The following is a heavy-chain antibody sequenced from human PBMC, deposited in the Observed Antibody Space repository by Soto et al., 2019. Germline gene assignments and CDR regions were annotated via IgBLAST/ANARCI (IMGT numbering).Heavy chain of an antibody. Sequence: SETLSLTCTVSGGSISSGDYYWSWIRQPPGKGLEWIGYIYYSGSTYYNPSLKSRVTISVDTSKNQFPLKLSSVTAADTAVYYCARADIVVVVAATGRSWFHPWGQGTLVTVS. CDR1: GGSISSGDYY. D-gene: IGHD2-15*01. V-gene: IGHV4-30-4*01. CDR3: ARADIVVVVAATGRSWFHP. J-gene: IGHJ5*02. CDR2: IYYSGST.